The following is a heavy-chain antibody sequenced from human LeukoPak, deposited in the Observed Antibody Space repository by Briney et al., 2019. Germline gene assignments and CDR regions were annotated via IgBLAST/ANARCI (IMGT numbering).Heavy chain of an antibody. D-gene: IGHD6-19*01. CDR1: GGSFSGYY. CDR3: ARVDLRYSSGWYTSGENWFDP. J-gene: IGHJ5*02. Sequence: SETLSLTCAVYGGSFSGYYWSWFRQPPGKGLEWIGEINHSGSTNYNPSLKSRVTISVDTSKNQFSLKLSSVTAADTAVYYCARVDLRYSSGWYTSGENWFDPWGQGTLVTVSS. V-gene: IGHV4-34*01. CDR2: INHSGST.